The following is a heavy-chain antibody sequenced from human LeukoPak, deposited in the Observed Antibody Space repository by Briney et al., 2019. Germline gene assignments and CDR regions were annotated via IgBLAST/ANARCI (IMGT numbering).Heavy chain of an antibody. D-gene: IGHD6-19*01. J-gene: IGHJ4*02. CDR3: VTKEPSTSGWSY. V-gene: IGHV3-9*01. Sequence: GGSLRLSCAASGFTFDDYAMHWVRQVPGKGLEWVSGISRKSGTIDYADSVKGRFTISRDNAENSVYLQMNDLRAKDTGVYYCVTKEPSTSGWSYWGQGALVTVSS. CDR1: GFTFDDYA. CDR2: ISRKSGTI.